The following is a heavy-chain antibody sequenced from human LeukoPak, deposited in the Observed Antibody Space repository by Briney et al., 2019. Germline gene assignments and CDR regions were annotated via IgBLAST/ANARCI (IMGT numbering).Heavy chain of an antibody. D-gene: IGHD1-26*01. Sequence: ASVKVSCKASGYTFTGYYMHWVRQAPGQGLEWMGWINPNSGGTNYAQKFQGRVTMTRDTSISTAYMELSRLRSDDTAVYYCARVEDIVGATTTGFDPWGQGTLVTVSS. CDR2: INPNSGGT. CDR3: ARVEDIVGATTTGFDP. J-gene: IGHJ5*02. V-gene: IGHV1-2*02. CDR1: GYTFTGYY.